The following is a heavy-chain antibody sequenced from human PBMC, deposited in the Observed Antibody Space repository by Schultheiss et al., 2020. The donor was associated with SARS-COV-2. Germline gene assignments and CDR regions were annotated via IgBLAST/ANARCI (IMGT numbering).Heavy chain of an antibody. CDR3: ARLNPIAYSSSWQPNWFDP. CDR1: GFTFSSYA. V-gene: IGHV3-33*08. CDR2: IWYDGSNK. D-gene: IGHD6-13*01. Sequence: GGSLRLSCAASGFTFSSYAMDWVRQAPGKGLEWVAVIWYDGSNKYYADSVKGRFTISRDNSKNTLYLQMSSLRAEDTAVYYCARLNPIAYSSSWQPNWFDPWGQGTLVTVSS. J-gene: IGHJ5*02.